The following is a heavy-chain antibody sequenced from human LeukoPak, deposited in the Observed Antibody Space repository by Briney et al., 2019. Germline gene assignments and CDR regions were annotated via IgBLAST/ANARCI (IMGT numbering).Heavy chain of an antibody. Sequence: SETLSLTCTVSGGSISSYYWSWIRQPPGKGLEWIGYIYYSGSTNYNPSLKSRVTISVDTSKNQFSLKLSSVTAADTAVYYCASYQLLPDYYYGMDVWGQGTTVTVSS. CDR2: IYYSGST. D-gene: IGHD2-2*01. CDR1: GGSISSYY. CDR3: ASYQLLPDYYYGMDV. J-gene: IGHJ6*02. V-gene: IGHV4-59*01.